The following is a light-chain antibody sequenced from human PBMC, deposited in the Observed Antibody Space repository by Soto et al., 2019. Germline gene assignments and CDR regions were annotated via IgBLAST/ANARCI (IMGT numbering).Light chain of an antibody. V-gene: IGKV3-11*01. CDR1: QSVSSR. J-gene: IGKJ5*01. CDR3: QQRDYWQVT. CDR2: DVS. Sequence: IVLTQSPGTLSLSQGEGATLSCRASQSVSSRLAWYQQKPGQAPRLLIYDVSNRATGIPARFSGSGSGTDFTLTISSLEPEDFAVYYCQQRDYWQVTFGQGTRLEIK.